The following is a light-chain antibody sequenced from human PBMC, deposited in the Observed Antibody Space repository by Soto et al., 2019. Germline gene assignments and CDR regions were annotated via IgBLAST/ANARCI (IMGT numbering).Light chain of an antibody. J-gene: IGKJ1*01. CDR3: HQYNNWPPWT. Sequence: EIAMTQSPATLSVSPGERATLSCRASQSVSSNLAWYQQKPGQAPRLLIYGASTRATGVPARFSGSGSGTEFTLTISSLQTEDFAVYYCHQYNNWPPWTFGQGTKVDIK. CDR1: QSVSSN. CDR2: GAS. V-gene: IGKV3-15*01.